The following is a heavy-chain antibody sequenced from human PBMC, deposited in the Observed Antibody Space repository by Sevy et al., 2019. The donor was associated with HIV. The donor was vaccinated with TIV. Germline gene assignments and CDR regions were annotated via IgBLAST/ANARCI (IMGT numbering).Heavy chain of an antibody. CDR2: IRYDGSNK. CDR3: ARDRLGITISTEWGGGMDV. J-gene: IGHJ6*02. D-gene: IGHD3-3*01. Sequence: GGSLRLSCAASGFTLSSYGMHWVRQAPGKGLEWVAVIRYDGSNKYYADSVKGRFTISRDNSKNTLYLQMNSLRADDTAVYYCARDRLGITISTEWGGGMDVWGQGTTVTVSS. V-gene: IGHV3-33*01. CDR1: GFTLSSYG.